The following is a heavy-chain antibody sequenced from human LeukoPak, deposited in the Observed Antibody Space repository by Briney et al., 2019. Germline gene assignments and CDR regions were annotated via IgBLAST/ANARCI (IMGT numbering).Heavy chain of an antibody. Sequence: SETLSLPCTVSGGSISRYYWSWIRQPPGKGLEWIGHFYYSGITKYNTSLKRRVNKSVDPSKNQFFLTLNSVATASPARSFCGRAGGSWFPTIDYRGEGALVTVSS. CDR1: GGSISRYY. CDR3: GRAGGSWFPTIDY. CDR2: FYYSGIT. J-gene: IGHJ4*02. D-gene: IGHD6-13*01. V-gene: IGHV4-59*12.